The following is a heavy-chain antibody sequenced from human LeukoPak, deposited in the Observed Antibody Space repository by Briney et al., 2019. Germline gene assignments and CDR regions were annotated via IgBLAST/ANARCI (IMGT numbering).Heavy chain of an antibody. CDR1: GFTFRSFE. CDR2: ISSSGSTI. J-gene: IGHJ5*02. CDR3: ARQNWFDP. V-gene: IGHV3-48*03. Sequence: GGSLRLSCAASGFTFRSFEMNWVRQAPGKGPEWLSYISSSGSTIWYAGSVKGRFTISRDNAKNSLYLQMNSLRAEDTAVYYCARQNWFDPWGQGTLVTVSS.